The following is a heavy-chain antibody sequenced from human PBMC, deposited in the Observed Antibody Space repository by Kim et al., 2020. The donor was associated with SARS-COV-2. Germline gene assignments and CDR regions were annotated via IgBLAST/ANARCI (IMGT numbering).Heavy chain of an antibody. D-gene: IGHD3-9*01. J-gene: IGHJ3*02. Sequence: GGSLRLSCAASGFTFSSYSMNWVRQAPGKGLEWVSSISSSSSYIYYADSVKGRFTISRDNAKNSLYLQMNSLRAEDTAVYYCARDFRYFDWLGAFDIWGQGTMVTVSS. CDR3: ARDFRYFDWLGAFDI. CDR2: ISSSSSYI. CDR1: GFTFSSYS. V-gene: IGHV3-21*01.